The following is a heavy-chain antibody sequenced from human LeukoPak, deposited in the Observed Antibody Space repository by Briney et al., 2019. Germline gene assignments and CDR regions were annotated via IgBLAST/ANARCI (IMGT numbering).Heavy chain of an antibody. D-gene: IGHD3-22*01. Sequence: SETLSLTCAVYGGSFSGYYWSWIRQPPGKGLEWIGEINHSGSTNYNPSLKSRVTISVDTSKNQFSLKLSSVTAADTAVCYCARGSDYYDSSGYAGRYYYYGMDVWGQGTTVTVSS. CDR1: GGSFSGYY. V-gene: IGHV4-34*01. CDR3: ARGSDYYDSSGYAGRYYYYGMDV. CDR2: INHSGST. J-gene: IGHJ6*02.